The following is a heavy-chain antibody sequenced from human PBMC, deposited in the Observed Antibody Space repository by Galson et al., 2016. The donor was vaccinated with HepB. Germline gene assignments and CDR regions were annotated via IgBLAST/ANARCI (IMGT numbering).Heavy chain of an antibody. CDR3: ANHRTTGYSIGWGGAFDI. CDR1: GFTLTTYT. V-gene: IGHV3-23*01. D-gene: IGHD6-19*01. J-gene: IGHJ3*02. CDR2: IRGSGTGT. Sequence: SLRLSCAASGFTLTTYTMSWVRQAPGKGLEWVSSIRGSGTGTHYADSVKGRFTISRDNSENTLYLQINSLRVEDTAVYCCANHRTTGYSIGWGGAFDIWGQGTMVTVSS.